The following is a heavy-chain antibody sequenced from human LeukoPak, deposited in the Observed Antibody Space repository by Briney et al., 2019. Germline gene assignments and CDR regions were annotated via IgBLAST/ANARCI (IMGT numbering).Heavy chain of an antibody. D-gene: IGHD3-10*01. CDR3: ARGIRGVIIQHYYYYYYMDV. CDR2: VYYSGST. Sequence: PSETLSLTCTVSGGSISSSSYNWGWIRQPPGKGLEWIGSVYYSGSTYYNPSLKSRVTISVDTSKNQFSLKLSSVTAADTAVYYCARGIRGVIIQHYYYYYYMDVWGKGTTVTVSS. CDR1: GGSISSSSYN. V-gene: IGHV4-39*07. J-gene: IGHJ6*03.